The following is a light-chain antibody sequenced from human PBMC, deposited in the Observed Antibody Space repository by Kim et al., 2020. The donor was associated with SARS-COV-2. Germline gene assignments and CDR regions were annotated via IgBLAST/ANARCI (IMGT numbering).Light chain of an antibody. J-gene: IGLJ1*01. CDR2: EVS. V-gene: IGLV2-23*02. Sequence: GQSVTISCTGTSGDVGSYNLVSWYQQHPGKVPKLLIYEVSKRPSGVSDRFSGSRSGNTASLTISGLQPEDEADYYCCSYARGDAYVFGTGTKVTVL. CDR1: SGDVGSYNL. CDR3: CSYARGDAYV.